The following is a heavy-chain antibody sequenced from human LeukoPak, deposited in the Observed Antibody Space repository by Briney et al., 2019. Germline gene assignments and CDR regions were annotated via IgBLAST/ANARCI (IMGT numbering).Heavy chain of an antibody. D-gene: IGHD6-19*01. CDR1: GFPFSNYA. J-gene: IGHJ4*02. CDR3: AKTLSYSSGWVY. V-gene: IGHV3-23*01. Sequence: GGSLRLSCAASGFPFSNYAMTWVRQAPGKGLEWVTGISGSGGSTYYADSVKGRFIISRDNSKSTLYLQMNSLRAEDTAVYYCAKTLSYSSGWVYWGQGTLVTVSS. CDR2: ISGSGGST.